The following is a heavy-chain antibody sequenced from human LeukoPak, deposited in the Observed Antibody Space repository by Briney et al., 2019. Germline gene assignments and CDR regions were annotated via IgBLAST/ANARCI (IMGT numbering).Heavy chain of an antibody. J-gene: IGHJ6*03. CDR2: IYPDDSDT. V-gene: IGHV5-51*01. D-gene: IGHD2-8*01. CDR1: GYSFTSYW. Sequence: GESLKISRKGSGYSFTSYWIGWVRQMPGKGLEWMGIIYPDDSDTKYSPSFQGQVTISADKSISTAYLQWSSLKASDTAMYYCARLAFCTNGVCFSNYYYSMDVWGRGATVTVSS. CDR3: ARLAFCTNGVCFSNYYYSMDV.